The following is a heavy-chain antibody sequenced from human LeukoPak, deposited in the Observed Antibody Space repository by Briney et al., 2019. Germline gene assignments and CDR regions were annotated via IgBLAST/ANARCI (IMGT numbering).Heavy chain of an antibody. D-gene: IGHD6-13*01. CDR3: ARGISQQLVPFDY. CDR2: ISYDGSNK. J-gene: IGHJ4*02. CDR1: GFTFSSYA. Sequence: PGGSLRLSCAASGFTFSSYAMHWVRQAPGKGLEWVAVISYDGSNKYYADSVKGRFTISRDNSKNTLYLQMNSLRAEDTAVYYCARGISQQLVPFDYWGQGTLVTVSS. V-gene: IGHV3-30*14.